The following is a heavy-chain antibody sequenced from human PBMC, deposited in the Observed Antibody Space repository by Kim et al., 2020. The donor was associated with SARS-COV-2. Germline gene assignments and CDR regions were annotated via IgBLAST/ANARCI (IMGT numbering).Heavy chain of an antibody. V-gene: IGHV1-3*01. J-gene: IGHJ4*02. D-gene: IGHD3-22*01. CDR1: GYTFTSYA. CDR2: INAGNGNT. Sequence: ASVKVSCKASGYTFTSYAMHWVRQAPGQRLEWMGWINAGNGNTKYSQKFQGRVTITRDTSASTAYMELSSLRSEDTAVYYCARALAWVGDSSGYYSGPDYWGQGTLVTVSS. CDR3: ARALAWVGDSSGYYSGPDY.